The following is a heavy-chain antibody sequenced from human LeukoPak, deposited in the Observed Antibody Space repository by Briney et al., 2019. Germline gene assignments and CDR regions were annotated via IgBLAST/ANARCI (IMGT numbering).Heavy chain of an antibody. CDR2: INPTSGDT. CDR1: GGTFSSYA. J-gene: IGHJ6*03. Sequence: ASVKVSCKASGGTFSSYAISWVRQAPGQGLEWMGWINPTSGDTGYAQKFQGRVTMTRNTSISTAYMELSSLRSEDTAVYYCARGQYSSSWFRPDYYYYMDVWGKGTTVTISS. D-gene: IGHD6-13*01. V-gene: IGHV1-8*02. CDR3: ARGQYSSSWFRPDYYYYMDV.